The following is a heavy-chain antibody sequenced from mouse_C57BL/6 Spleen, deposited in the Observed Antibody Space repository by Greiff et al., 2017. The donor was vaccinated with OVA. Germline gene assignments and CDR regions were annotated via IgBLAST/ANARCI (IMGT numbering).Heavy chain of an antibody. CDR2: IDPSDSET. D-gene: IGHD2-5*01. Sequence: QVQLQQPGAELVRPGSSVKLSCKASGFTFTSYWMHWVKQRPIQGLEWIGNIDPSDSETPYNQKFKDKATLTVDKSSSTAYIQLSSLTSEDSAVYYCARDSNHVGFAYWGQGTLVTVSA. CDR1: GFTFTSYW. CDR3: ARDSNHVGFAY. V-gene: IGHV1-52*01. J-gene: IGHJ3*01.